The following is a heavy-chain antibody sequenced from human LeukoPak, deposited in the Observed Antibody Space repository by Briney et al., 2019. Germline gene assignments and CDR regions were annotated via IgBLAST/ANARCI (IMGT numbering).Heavy chain of an antibody. CDR1: GCILSSYY. J-gene: IGHJ6*02. D-gene: IGHD2-8*02. CDR2: IYYSGST. Sequence: SETLSLTCNVSGCILSSYYWRWIRHPPGKGLEWIGYIYYSGSTNYNPSLKSRVTISVDTSKNQFSLKPSSVTAADTAVYYCARGVLVYGMDVWGQGTTVTVSS. V-gene: IGHV4-59*08. CDR3: ARGVLVYGMDV.